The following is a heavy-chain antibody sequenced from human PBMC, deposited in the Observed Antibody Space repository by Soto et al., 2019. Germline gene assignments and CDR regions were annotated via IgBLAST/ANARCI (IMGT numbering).Heavy chain of an antibody. CDR3: AKNGGSYVSVYYYYGMDV. D-gene: IGHD1-26*01. CDR2: ISYDGSNK. CDR1: GFTFSSYA. J-gene: IGHJ6*02. V-gene: IGHV3-30*18. Sequence: GGSLRLSCAASGFTFSSYAMHWVRQAPGKGLEWVAVISYDGSNKYYADTVKGRFTISRDNSKNTLYLQMNSLRAEDTAVYYCAKNGGSYVSVYYYYGMDVWGQGTTVTVSS.